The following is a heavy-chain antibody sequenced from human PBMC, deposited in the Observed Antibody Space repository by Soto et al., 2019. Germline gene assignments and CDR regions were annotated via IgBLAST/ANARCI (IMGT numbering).Heavy chain of an antibody. CDR2: IYYSGST. D-gene: IGHD2-15*01. Sequence: SETLSLTCTVSGGSISSYYWSWIRQPPGKGLEWIGYIYYSGSTNYNPSLKSRVTISVDTSKNQFSLKLSSVTASDTAVYYCARNLDLGYCSGGSCPSAFDIWGQGTMVTVSS. CDR1: GGSISSYY. J-gene: IGHJ3*02. CDR3: ARNLDLGYCSGGSCPSAFDI. V-gene: IGHV4-59*01.